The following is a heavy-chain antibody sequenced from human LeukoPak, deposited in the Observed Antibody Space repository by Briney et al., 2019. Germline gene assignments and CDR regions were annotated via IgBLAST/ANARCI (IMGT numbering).Heavy chain of an antibody. CDR3: ARDLGYCSGGSCSNDAFDI. D-gene: IGHD2-15*01. CDR2: IYYSGST. Sequence: PSETLSLTCTVSGGSISSSSYYWGWIRQPPVKGLEWIGSIYYSGSTYYNPSLKSRVTISVDTSKNQFSLKLSSVTAADTAVYYCARDLGYCSGGSCSNDAFDIWGQGTMVTVSS. J-gene: IGHJ3*02. V-gene: IGHV4-39*07. CDR1: GGSISSSSYY.